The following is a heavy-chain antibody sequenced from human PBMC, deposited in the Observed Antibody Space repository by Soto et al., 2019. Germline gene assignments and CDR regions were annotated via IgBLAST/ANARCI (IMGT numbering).Heavy chain of an antibody. D-gene: IGHD3-22*01. Sequence: GGSLRLSCAASGFTFSSYAMIWVRQAPGKGLEWVSAISGSGGSTYYADSVKGRFTISRDNSKNTLYLQMNSLRAEDTAVYYCAKLRWITMIVVVDYWGQGTLVTVSS. V-gene: IGHV3-23*01. CDR1: GFTFSSYA. J-gene: IGHJ4*02. CDR3: AKLRWITMIVVVDY. CDR2: ISGSGGST.